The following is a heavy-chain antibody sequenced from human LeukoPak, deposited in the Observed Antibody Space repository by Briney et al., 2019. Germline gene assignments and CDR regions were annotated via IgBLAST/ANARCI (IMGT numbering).Heavy chain of an antibody. V-gene: IGHV4-61*01. CDR1: GVSISSSSYY. CDR2: IYYSGST. D-gene: IGHD3-10*01. Sequence: SETLSLTCTVSGVSISSSSYYWSWIRQPPGKGLEWIGYIYYSGSTNYNPSLKSRVTISVDTSKNQFSLKLSSVTAADTAVYYCAREGGTMVRGEYMDVWGKGTTVTISS. J-gene: IGHJ6*03. CDR3: AREGGTMVRGEYMDV.